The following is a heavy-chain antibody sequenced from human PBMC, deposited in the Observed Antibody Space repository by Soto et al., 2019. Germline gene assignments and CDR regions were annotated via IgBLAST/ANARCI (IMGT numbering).Heavy chain of an antibody. CDR3: ARAEGVPGIVLFDY. J-gene: IGHJ4*02. CDR1: GFTFSSYN. V-gene: IGHV3-21*01. Sequence: GGSLRLSCAASGFTFSSYNMNWVRQAPGKGLEWVSFISSSSSYIYYSDSVKGRFTISRDNAKNSLYLQMNSLRAEDTAVYYCARAEGVPGIVLFDYWGQGTLVTVSS. D-gene: IGHD2-15*01. CDR2: ISSSSSYI.